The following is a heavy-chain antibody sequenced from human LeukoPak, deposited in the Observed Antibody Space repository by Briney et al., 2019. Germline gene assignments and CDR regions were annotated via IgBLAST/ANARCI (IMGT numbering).Heavy chain of an antibody. CDR2: ISWNSGSI. CDR1: GFTFDDYA. CDR3: AALDSGNYYGDY. J-gene: IGHJ4*02. D-gene: IGHD1-26*01. V-gene: IGHV3-9*01. Sequence: GGSLRLSCAASGFTFDDYAMHWGRRAPGQGLEGGTGISWNSGSIGYADSVKGRFTISRDNAKNSLYLQMNSLRPEDTALYYCAALDSGNYYGDYWGQGTLVTVSS.